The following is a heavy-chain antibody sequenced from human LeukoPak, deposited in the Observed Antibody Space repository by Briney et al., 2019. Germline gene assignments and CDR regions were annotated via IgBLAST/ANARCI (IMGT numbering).Heavy chain of an antibody. D-gene: IGHD2-15*01. CDR1: GDSFSGYF. CDR3: ARHPFATPFDH. J-gene: IGHJ4*02. Sequence: SETLSLTCTVSGDSFSGYFWHWVRQPPGKGLEWIGYVFYTGDTNSNPSLKSRVTMSLDTSTNQLSLRLPSVTAADTAVYYCARHPFATPFDHWGRGTLVTVSS. V-gene: IGHV4-59*08. CDR2: VFYTGDT.